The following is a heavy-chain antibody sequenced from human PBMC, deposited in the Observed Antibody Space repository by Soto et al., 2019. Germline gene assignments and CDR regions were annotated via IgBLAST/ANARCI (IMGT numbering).Heavy chain of an antibody. CDR1: GGTFSSYA. J-gene: IGHJ5*02. D-gene: IGHD4-17*01. Sequence: SVKVSCKASGGTFSSYATSWVRQAPGQGLEWMGGIIPIFGTANYAQKFQGRVTITADESTSTAYMELSSLRSEDTAVYYCARCMASTVTNNWFDPWGQGTLVTVSS. V-gene: IGHV1-69*13. CDR2: IIPIFGTA. CDR3: ARCMASTVTNNWFDP.